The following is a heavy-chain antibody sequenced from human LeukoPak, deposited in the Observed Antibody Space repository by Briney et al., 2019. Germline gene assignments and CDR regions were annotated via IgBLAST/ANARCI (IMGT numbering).Heavy chain of an antibody. CDR1: GFTFSTYD. CDR2: ISGDGATT. Sequence: PGGSLRLSCAASGFTFSTYDMNWVRQAPGKGLEWVSSISGDGATTFYADSVKGRFTMSRDNSKNTLYVQMDSLRAEDTAVYYCAKQGGGTHDYWGQGTLVTVSS. J-gene: IGHJ4*02. CDR3: AKQGGGTHDY. D-gene: IGHD1-26*01. V-gene: IGHV3-23*01.